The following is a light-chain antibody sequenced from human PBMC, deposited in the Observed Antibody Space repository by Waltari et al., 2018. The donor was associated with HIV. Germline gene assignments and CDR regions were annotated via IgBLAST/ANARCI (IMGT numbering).Light chain of an antibody. CDR3: CSYAGSSTLV. Sequence: QSALTQPASVSGSPGQSIPISCTGTSSDVGSYNLVSWYQYHPGNPPKLMIYEASKRPSVVSNLFSCSKSGNTASLTISGLQAEDEADYYCCSYAGSSTLVFGGGTKLTVL. CDR2: EAS. CDR1: SSDVGSYNL. J-gene: IGLJ3*02. V-gene: IGLV2-23*01.